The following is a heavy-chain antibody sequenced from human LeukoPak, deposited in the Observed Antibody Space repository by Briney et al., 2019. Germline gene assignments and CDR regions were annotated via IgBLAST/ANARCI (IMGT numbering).Heavy chain of an antibody. Sequence: SETLSLTCAVYGGSFSGYYWSWIRQPPGKGLEWIGEINHSGSTNYNPSLKSRVTISVDTSKNQFSLKLSSVTAADTAVYYCASALRYFDWYFDYWGQGTLVTVSS. V-gene: IGHV4-34*01. CDR3: ASALRYFDWYFDY. D-gene: IGHD3-9*01. J-gene: IGHJ4*02. CDR1: GGSFSGYY. CDR2: INHSGST.